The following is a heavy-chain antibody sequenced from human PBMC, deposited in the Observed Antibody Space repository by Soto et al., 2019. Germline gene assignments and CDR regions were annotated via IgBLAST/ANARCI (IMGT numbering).Heavy chain of an antibody. CDR2: ISWDGDK. D-gene: IGHD3-16*01. CDR1: GFSLSSSGVG. J-gene: IGHJ5*02. CDR3: AHRPSDYIWGSYPT. Sequence: QITLKESGPTLVKPTQTLTLTCTFSGFSLSSSGVGVAWIRQPPGKALEWLALISWDGDKYYSPSLKNRLSISNDTSENPVVLTLTNVDPVDTGTYFCAHRPSDYIWGSYPTWGQGTLVTVSS. V-gene: IGHV2-5*02.